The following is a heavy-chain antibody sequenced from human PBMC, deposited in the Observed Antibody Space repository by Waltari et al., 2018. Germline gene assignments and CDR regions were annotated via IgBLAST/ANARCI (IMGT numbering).Heavy chain of an antibody. Sequence: QVQLQQWGAGLLKPSETLSLTCAGYGGSFSGYYWSRIRTPPGKGLEWIGEINHSGSTNYNPSLKSRVTISVDTSKNQFSLKLSSVTAADTAVYYCARVYGSGSYYKRFPPFYFDYWGQGTLVTVSS. CDR2: INHSGST. CDR3: ARVYGSGSYYKRFPPFYFDY. D-gene: IGHD3-10*01. V-gene: IGHV4-34*01. J-gene: IGHJ4*02. CDR1: GGSFSGYY.